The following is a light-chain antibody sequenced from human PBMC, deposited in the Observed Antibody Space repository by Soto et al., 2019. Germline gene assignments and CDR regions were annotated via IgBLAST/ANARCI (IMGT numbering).Light chain of an antibody. Sequence: EIVLTQSPATLSLSPGERATLSCRASQSVSSNYLALYQQKLGQAPRLLIYDASRRATGIPDRFSGSGSGTDFTLTISRLEPEDFVVYYCQQYGRSPTFGQGTKVDIK. J-gene: IGKJ1*01. CDR2: DAS. CDR3: QQYGRSPT. V-gene: IGKV3-20*01. CDR1: QSVSSNY.